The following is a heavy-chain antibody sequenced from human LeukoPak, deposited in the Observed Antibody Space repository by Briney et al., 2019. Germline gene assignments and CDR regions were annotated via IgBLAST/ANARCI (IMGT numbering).Heavy chain of an antibody. J-gene: IGHJ4*02. CDR1: GFTFSSYA. CDR2: ISGSGGST. D-gene: IGHD3-3*01. Sequence: GGSLRLSCAASGFTFSSYAMSWARQAPGKGLEWVSAISGSGGSTYYADSVKGRFTSARDKSKNTVYLQMNSLTAEETAVYYCXKXGTXLALRYYFDYWGQGTLVTVSS. V-gene: IGHV3-23*01. CDR3: XKXGTXLALRYYFDY.